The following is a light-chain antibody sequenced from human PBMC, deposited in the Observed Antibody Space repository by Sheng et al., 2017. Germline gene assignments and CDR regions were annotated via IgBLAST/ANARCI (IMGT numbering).Light chain of an antibody. Sequence: DIQMTQSPSSLSASVGDRVTITYRASQSISSYLNWYQQKPGKAPKLLIYAASSLQSGVPSRFSGSGSGTDFTLTISSLQPEDFATYYCQQSYSTRRLTFGGGTKVEIK. CDR2: AAS. CDR3: QQSYSTRRLT. V-gene: IGKV1-39*01. J-gene: IGKJ4*01. CDR1: QSISSY.